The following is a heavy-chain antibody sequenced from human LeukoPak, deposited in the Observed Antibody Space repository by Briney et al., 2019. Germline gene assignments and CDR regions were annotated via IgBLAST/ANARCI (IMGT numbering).Heavy chain of an antibody. Sequence: GGPLRLSCAASGFTFSRYWMSWVRQAPGKGLEWVANIKQDGSEKYYVDSVKGRFTISRDNAKNSLYLQMNSLRDEDMAVYYCARLDWNYVFFEYWGQGTLVTVSS. D-gene: IGHD1-7*01. V-gene: IGHV3-7*01. CDR3: ARLDWNYVFFEY. CDR2: IKQDGSEK. J-gene: IGHJ4*02. CDR1: GFTFSRYW.